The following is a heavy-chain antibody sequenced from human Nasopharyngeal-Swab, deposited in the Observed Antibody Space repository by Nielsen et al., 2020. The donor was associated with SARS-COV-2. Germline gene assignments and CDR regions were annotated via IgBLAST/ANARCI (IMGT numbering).Heavy chain of an antibody. CDR3: AKDRYCSGGACYFNGFDS. CDR1: GFTFDSYA. D-gene: IGHD2-15*01. Sequence: GGSLRLSCAASGFTFDSYAMTWVRQAPGKGLEWVSSVTGSGGTTKYADSVKGRFTISRDNSNKKVYLQMHSLRAEDSAVYYCAKDRYCSGGACYFNGFDSWGQGTLVTVSS. V-gene: IGHV3-23*01. CDR2: VTGSGGTT. J-gene: IGHJ4*02.